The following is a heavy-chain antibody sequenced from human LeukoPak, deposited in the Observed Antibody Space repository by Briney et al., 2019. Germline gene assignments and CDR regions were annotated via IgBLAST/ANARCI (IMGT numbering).Heavy chain of an antibody. D-gene: IGHD2-21*02. V-gene: IGHV4-39*01. Sequence: PSGTLSLTCTVSGDSISGSTYYWVWIRQPPGKGLEWIGSIYYSGNTYYNPSLKSRVTLSVDTSKNQFSLKLNSVTAADTAVYYCARHGDCGGYCYSGYWGQGTLVTVSS. CDR2: IYYSGNT. J-gene: IGHJ4*02. CDR3: ARHGDCGGYCYSGY. CDR1: GDSISGSTYY.